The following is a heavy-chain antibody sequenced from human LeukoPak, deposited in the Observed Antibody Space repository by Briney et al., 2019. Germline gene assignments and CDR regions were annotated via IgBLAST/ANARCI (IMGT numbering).Heavy chain of an antibody. J-gene: IGHJ4*02. CDR3: AKGGWPYYYDSSGQKEANYFDY. D-gene: IGHD3-22*01. V-gene: IGHV3-30-3*01. Sequence: PGGSLRLSCAASGFTFGSYAMHWVRQAPGKGLEWVAVISYDGSNKYYADSVKGRFTISRDNSKNTLYLQMNSLRAEDTAVYYCAKGGWPYYYDSSGQKEANYFDYWGQGTLVTVSS. CDR2: ISYDGSNK. CDR1: GFTFGSYA.